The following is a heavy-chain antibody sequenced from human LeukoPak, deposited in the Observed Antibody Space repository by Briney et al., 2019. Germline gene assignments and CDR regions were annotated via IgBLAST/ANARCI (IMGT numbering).Heavy chain of an antibody. J-gene: IGHJ3*02. V-gene: IGHV3-23*01. CDR2: ISGSGGST. Sequence: PGGSLRLSCAASGFTFSSYAMSWVRQAPGKGLEWVSAISGSGGSTYYADSVKGRFTISRDNSKNTLYLQMNSLRAEDTAVYYCAKGSSGSYHWGAFDTWGQGTMVTVSS. CDR1: GFTFSSYA. D-gene: IGHD1-26*01. CDR3: AKGSSGSYHWGAFDT.